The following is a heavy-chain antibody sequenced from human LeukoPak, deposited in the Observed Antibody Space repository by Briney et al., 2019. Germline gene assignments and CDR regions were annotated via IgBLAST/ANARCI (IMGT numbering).Heavy chain of an antibody. CDR2: IYSSGTT. CDR3: ARGPTKNYFDS. Sequence: PSETLSLTCTVSGGSLSSYYWSWIRQPPGRGLEWIGYIYSSGTTNYNPSLKSRVTISVDTSKSQFSLKLSSVTAADTAVYYCARGPTKNYFDSWGQGTVVTVSS. V-gene: IGHV4-59*01. CDR1: GGSLSSYY. D-gene: IGHD2-8*01. J-gene: IGHJ4*02.